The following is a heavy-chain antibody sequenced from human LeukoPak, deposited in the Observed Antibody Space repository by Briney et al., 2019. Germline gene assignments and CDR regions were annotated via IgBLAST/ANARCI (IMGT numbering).Heavy chain of an antibody. CDR2: IYHTGST. Sequence: SETLSLTCTVSGYSINSGYYWGWIRQPPGKGLEWIGSIYHTGSTYYNPSLKSRVTISVDTSKNQFSLNLNSVTAADTAVYYCAREVRVIAVAGLDYWGQGTLVTVSS. V-gene: IGHV4-38-2*02. CDR1: GYSINSGYY. D-gene: IGHD6-19*01. CDR3: AREVRVIAVAGLDY. J-gene: IGHJ4*02.